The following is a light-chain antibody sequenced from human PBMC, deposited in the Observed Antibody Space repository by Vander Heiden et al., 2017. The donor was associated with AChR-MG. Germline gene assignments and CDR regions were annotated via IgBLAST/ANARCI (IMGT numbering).Light chain of an antibody. CDR1: QSVSSSY. Sequence: TVLTQPPRTLSLSPGARATLSCRASQSVSSSYLAWYQQKPGQAPRLLSDGASSGSGTDSTLTISRLETEDFAVYYCQQYGTSRTFSQGTKVESK. CDR2: GAS. V-gene: IGKV3-20*01. CDR3: QQYGTSRT. J-gene: IGKJ1*01.